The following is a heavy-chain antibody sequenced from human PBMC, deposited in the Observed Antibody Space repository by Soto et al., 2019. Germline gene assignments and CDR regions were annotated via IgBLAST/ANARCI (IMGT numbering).Heavy chain of an antibody. CDR2: INPNSGGT. J-gene: IGHJ6*02. CDR3: ARDRSYSGYDTTPLYYYGMDV. D-gene: IGHD5-12*01. V-gene: IGHV1-2*04. CDR1: GYTFTGYY. Sequence: GASVKVSCKASGYTFTGYYMHWVRQAPGQGLEWMGWINPNSGGTNYAQKLQGWVTMTRDTSISTAYMELSRLSSDDTAVYYGARDRSYSGYDTTPLYYYGMDVWGQRTTVTVSS.